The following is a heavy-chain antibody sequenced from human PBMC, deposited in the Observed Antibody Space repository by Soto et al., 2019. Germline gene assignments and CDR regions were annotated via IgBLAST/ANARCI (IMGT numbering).Heavy chain of an antibody. J-gene: IGHJ4*02. CDR1: GFTFSSYG. Sequence: QVQLVESGGGVVQPGRSLRLSCAASGFTFSSYGMHWVRQAPGKGLEWVAVISYHGSNKDYADSVKGRFTISRDNSKNTLYLQMNSLRGEDTAVYYCAKDRQLGSSLYYFDYWVQGTLVTVSS. D-gene: IGHD5-18*01. CDR2: ISYHGSNK. V-gene: IGHV3-30*18. CDR3: AKDRQLGSSLYYFDY.